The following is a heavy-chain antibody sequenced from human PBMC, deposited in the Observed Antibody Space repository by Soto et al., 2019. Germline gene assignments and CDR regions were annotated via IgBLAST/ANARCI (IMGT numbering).Heavy chain of an antibody. J-gene: IGHJ4*02. CDR1: GGAFSSFD. D-gene: IGHD3-3*01. Sequence: QVQLVQSGAEVKKPGSSVKVSCKASGGAFSSFDISWVRQAPGLGLGWMGGSIPVLGTTSYAQKFQGRITITADASTRTDHMELYSLRPDDTAIYYGAGARAERERSYDFWCGSFDSWGQGTLVTVSS. CDR3: AGARAERERSYDFWCGSFDS. CDR2: SIPVLGTT. V-gene: IGHV1-69*01.